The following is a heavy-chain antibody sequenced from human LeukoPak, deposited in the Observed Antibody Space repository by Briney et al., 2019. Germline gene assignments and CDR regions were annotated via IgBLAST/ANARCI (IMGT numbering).Heavy chain of an antibody. J-gene: IGHJ1*01. CDR2: INPNSGGT. Sequence: ASVTVSCKASGYTFTGYYMHWVRQAPGQGLEWMGWINPNSGGTNYAQKFQGRVTMTRDTSISTAYMELSRLRSDDTAVYYCARDSLYSSGWYVVQHWGQGTLVTVSS. V-gene: IGHV1-2*02. CDR1: GYTFTGYY. D-gene: IGHD6-19*01. CDR3: ARDSLYSSGWYVVQH.